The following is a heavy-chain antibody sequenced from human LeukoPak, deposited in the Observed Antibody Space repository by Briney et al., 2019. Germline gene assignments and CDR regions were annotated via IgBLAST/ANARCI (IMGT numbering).Heavy chain of an antibody. CDR2: INPSGGSI. CDR1: GHIFTSYY. V-gene: IGHV1-46*01. CDR3: ARDRYYGSGSYSGTLFDY. Sequence: GASVKVSCKASGHIFTSYYMYWVRQAPGQGLEWMGIINPSGGSIRYAQKFQGRVTMTRDTSTGTVYMELSSLRSEDTAMYYCARDRYYGSGSYSGTLFDYWGQGTLVTVSS. J-gene: IGHJ4*02. D-gene: IGHD3-10*01.